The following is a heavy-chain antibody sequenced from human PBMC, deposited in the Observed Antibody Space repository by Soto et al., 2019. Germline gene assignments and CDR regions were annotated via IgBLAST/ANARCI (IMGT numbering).Heavy chain of an antibody. Sequence: SETLSLTCSVSGGSISSYDWSWIRQPPGKGLEWIGYIYYSGSTNYNPSLKSRVTISVDTSKNQFSLKLSSVTAADTAVYYCARGRIAAAGLFFDYWGQGTLVTVSS. V-gene: IGHV4-59*01. CDR3: ARGRIAAAGLFFDY. CDR1: GGSISSYD. CDR2: IYYSGST. D-gene: IGHD6-13*01. J-gene: IGHJ4*02.